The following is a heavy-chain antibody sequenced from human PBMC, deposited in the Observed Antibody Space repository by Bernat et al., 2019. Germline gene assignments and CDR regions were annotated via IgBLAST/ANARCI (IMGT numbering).Heavy chain of an antibody. D-gene: IGHD6-19*01. V-gene: IGHV2-5*02. CDR2: IYWDDDK. CDR3: ARLSSGWQDGDY. CDR1: GFSLSTSGVG. J-gene: IGHJ4*02. Sequence: QITLKESGPTLVKPTQTLTLTCTFSGFSLSTSGVGVGWIRQPPGKALEWLALIYWDDDKRYSPSLKSRLTITKDTSKNQVVLTMTNMDPVDTATYYCARLSSGWQDGDYWGQGTLVTVSS.